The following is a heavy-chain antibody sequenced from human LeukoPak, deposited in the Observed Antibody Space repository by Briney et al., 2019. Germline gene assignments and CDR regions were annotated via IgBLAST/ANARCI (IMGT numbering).Heavy chain of an antibody. D-gene: IGHD1-26*01. CDR1: GGTFSSYA. J-gene: IGHJ6*02. V-gene: IGHV1-69*13. CDR3: ARQSGSGSYHYGMDV. Sequence: SVKVSCKASGGTFSSYAISWVRQAPGQGLEWMGGIIPIFGTANYAQKFQGRVTITADESTSTAYMELSSLRSEDTAVYYCARQSGSGSYHYGMDVWGQGTTVTVSS. CDR2: IIPIFGTA.